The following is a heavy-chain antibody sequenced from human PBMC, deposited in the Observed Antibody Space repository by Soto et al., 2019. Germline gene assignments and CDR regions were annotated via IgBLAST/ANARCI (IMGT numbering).Heavy chain of an antibody. CDR1: GGTFSSYA. CDR2: IIPIFGTA. CDR3: GRDRALGGYDRSDAFDI. J-gene: IGHJ3*02. D-gene: IGHD5-12*01. Sequence: QVQLVQSGAEVKKPGSSVKVSCKASGGTFSSYAISWVRQAPGQGLEWMGGIIPIFGTANYAQKFQGRVTITADESTSTAYMELSSLRSEDTAVYYCGRDRALGGYDRSDAFDIWGQGTMVTVSS. V-gene: IGHV1-69*01.